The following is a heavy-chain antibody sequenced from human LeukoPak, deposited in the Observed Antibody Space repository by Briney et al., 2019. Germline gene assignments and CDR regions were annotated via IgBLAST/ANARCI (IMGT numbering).Heavy chain of an antibody. CDR2: IKQDGSEK. D-gene: IGHD3-22*01. CDR3: ARALGSYFDSSGYQVDY. V-gene: IGHV3-7*01. Sequence: GGPLRLSCAVSGFTFSSYWMTWVRQAPGKGLEWVANIKQDGSEKYFVDSVKGRFTISRDNAKNSLFLQMNSLRVEDTAVYYCARALGSYFDSSGYQVDYWGQGTLVTVSS. J-gene: IGHJ4*02. CDR1: GFTFSSYW.